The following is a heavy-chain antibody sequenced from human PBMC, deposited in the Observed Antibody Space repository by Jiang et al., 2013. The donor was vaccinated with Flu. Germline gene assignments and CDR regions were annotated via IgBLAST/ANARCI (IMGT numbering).Heavy chain of an antibody. J-gene: IGHJ2*01. V-gene: IGHV4-59*13. CDR3: AGLTTVTNWYFNF. Sequence: GPGLVKPSETLSLNCAVSGDSISRWYRSWIRQPPGKGLEWIAYVSDGGSTYYNPSLKSRVTISLDTSKKQFSLKLDSVTAADTAVYYCAGLTTVTNWYFNFWGRGTLVTVSS. CDR2: VSDGGST. CDR1: GDSISRWY. D-gene: IGHD4-17*01.